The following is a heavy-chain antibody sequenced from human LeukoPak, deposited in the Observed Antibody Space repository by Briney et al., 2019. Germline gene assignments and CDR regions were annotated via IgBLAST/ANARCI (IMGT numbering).Heavy chain of an antibody. CDR3: AWIAAAAGNSREIDY. CDR2: IDWDDDK. CDR1: GFSLSTSGMC. Sequence: SGPTLVNPTQTLTLTCTFSGFSLSTSGMCVSWIRQPPGKALEWLARIDWDDDKYYSTSLKTRLTISKDTSKNQVVLTMTNMDPVDTATYYCAWIAAAAGNSREIDYWGQGTLVTVSS. J-gene: IGHJ4*02. V-gene: IGHV2-70*11. D-gene: IGHD6-13*01.